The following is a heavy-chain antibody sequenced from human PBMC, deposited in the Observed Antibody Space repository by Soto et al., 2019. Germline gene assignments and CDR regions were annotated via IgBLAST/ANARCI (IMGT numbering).Heavy chain of an antibody. CDR1: GGTFSSYA. V-gene: IGHV1-69*12. J-gene: IGHJ6*02. Sequence: QVQLVQSGAEVKKPGSSVKVSCKASGGTFSSYAISWVRQAPGQGLEWMGGIIPIFGTANYAQKFQGRVTITADEATSTAYRERSSLRSEDTAVYYCARNIVLVPAAMPSYYYGMDVWGQGTTVTVSS. CDR2: IIPIFGTA. D-gene: IGHD2-2*01. CDR3: ARNIVLVPAAMPSYYYGMDV.